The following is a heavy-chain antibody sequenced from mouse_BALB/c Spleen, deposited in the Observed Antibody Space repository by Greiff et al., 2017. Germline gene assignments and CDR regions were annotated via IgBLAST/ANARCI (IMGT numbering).Heavy chain of an antibody. Sequence: VQLQQSGPGLVQPSQSLSITCPVSGFSLTSSGVHWVRQSPGKGLEWLGVIWSGGSTDYNAAFISRLSISKDNSKSQVFFKMNSLQANDTAIYYCARKGTARAWFAYWGQGTLVTVSA. V-gene: IGHV2-2*02. D-gene: IGHD3-3*01. J-gene: IGHJ3*01. CDR1: GFSLTSSG. CDR3: ARKGTARAWFAY. CDR2: IWSGGST.